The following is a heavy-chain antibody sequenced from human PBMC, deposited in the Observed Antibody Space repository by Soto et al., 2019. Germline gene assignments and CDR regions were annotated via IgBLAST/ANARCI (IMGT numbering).Heavy chain of an antibody. CDR3: ARSTPYDFWRGYYSYYCDY. Sequence: QVQLVESGGGVVQPGRSLRLSCAASGFTFSSYAMHWVRQAPGKGLEWVAVISYDGSNKYYADSVKGRFTISRDNSKNTLYLQMNSLSGEDTAVSYCARSTPYDFWRGYYSYYCDYGGQGTLVTVSS. CDR2: ISYDGSNK. CDR1: GFTFSSYA. J-gene: IGHJ4*02. V-gene: IGHV3-30-3*01. D-gene: IGHD3-3*01.